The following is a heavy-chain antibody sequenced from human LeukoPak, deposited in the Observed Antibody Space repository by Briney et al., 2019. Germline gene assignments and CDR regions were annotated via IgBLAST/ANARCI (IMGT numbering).Heavy chain of an antibody. Sequence: PSETLSLTCTVSGGSISSSSYYWGWVRQAPGKGLEWVSGISGSDGSTYYAESVKGRFTISRDNSKNTLYLQMNSLRVEDTAVYYCAKVLRGTGNWFDPWGQGTLVTVSS. CDR2: ISGSDGST. J-gene: IGHJ5*02. D-gene: IGHD3-16*01. CDR3: AKVLRGTGNWFDP. V-gene: IGHV3-23*01. CDR1: GGSISSSSYY.